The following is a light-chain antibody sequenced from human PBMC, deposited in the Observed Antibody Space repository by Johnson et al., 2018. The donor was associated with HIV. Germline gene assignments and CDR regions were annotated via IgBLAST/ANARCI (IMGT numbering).Light chain of an antibody. Sequence: QSVLTQPPSVSAAPGQKVTISCSGSSSNIGNSYVSWYQQLPGTAPKLLIYDNNKRPSGIPDRFSGSKSRTSATLGITGLQTGDEADYYCGTWGGVFGTGTKVTVL. CDR1: SSNIGNSY. J-gene: IGLJ1*01. CDR3: GTWGGV. CDR2: DNN. V-gene: IGLV1-51*01.